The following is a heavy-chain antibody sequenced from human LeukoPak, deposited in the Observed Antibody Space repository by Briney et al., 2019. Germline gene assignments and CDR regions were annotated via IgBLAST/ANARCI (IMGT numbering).Heavy chain of an antibody. D-gene: IGHD3-16*01. CDR2: ISYDGSNK. CDR3: ARDRAVTQVWVEFDS. CDR1: GFTFSSYA. Sequence: GGSLRLSCAASGFTFSSYAMHWVRQAPGKGLEWVAVISYDGSNKYYADSVKGRFTISRDNSKNTIYLQMNRLRVEDTAVYFCARDRAVTQVWVEFDSWGQGTQVTVSS. J-gene: IGHJ5*01. V-gene: IGHV3-30*01.